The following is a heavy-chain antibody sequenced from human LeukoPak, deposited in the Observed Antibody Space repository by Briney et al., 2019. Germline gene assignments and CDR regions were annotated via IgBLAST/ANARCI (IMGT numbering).Heavy chain of an antibody. J-gene: IGHJ4*01. Sequence: SETLSLTCAVYGGSFSGYYWSWIRQSPGKGLEWIAEINHTGSTDYNPSLKSRVTISVDTSKNQFSLKLASVTAADTAVYYCASGRELELPWQWGHGTLVTVSS. CDR2: INHTGST. CDR3: ASGRELELPWQ. D-gene: IGHD1-7*01. V-gene: IGHV4-34*01. CDR1: GGSFSGYY.